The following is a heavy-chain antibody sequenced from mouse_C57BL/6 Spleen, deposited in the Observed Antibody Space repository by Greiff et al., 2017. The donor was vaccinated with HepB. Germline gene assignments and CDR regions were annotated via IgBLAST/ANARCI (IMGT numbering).Heavy chain of an antibody. D-gene: IGHD1-1*01. J-gene: IGHJ3*01. Sequence: VQLKESGGGLVQPGGSLSLSCAASGFTFTDYYMSWVRQPPGKALEWLGFIRNKANGYTTEYSASVKGRFTISRDNSQSILYLQMNALRAEDSATYYCASFYGSGFAYWGQGTLVTVSA. CDR2: IRNKANGYTT. CDR1: GFTFTDYY. V-gene: IGHV7-3*01. CDR3: ASFYGSGFAY.